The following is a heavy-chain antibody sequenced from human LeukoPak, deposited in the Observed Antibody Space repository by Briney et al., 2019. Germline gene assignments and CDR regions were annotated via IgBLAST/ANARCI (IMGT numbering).Heavy chain of an antibody. J-gene: IGHJ6*02. CDR2: INSDGRGT. CDR1: GFTFNIRW. Sequence: GGSLRLSCAASGFTFNIRWMHWVRQAPGKGLVWVSRINSDGRGTNYADSVKGRFTISRDNAKNMVYLQMNSLRAEDTAVYYCTPDRSYAMEVWGQGATVAAS. CDR3: TPDRSYAMEV. V-gene: IGHV3-74*01.